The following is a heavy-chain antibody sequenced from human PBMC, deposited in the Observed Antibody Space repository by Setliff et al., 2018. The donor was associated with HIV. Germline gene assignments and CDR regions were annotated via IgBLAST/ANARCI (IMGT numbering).Heavy chain of an antibody. Sequence: PGGSLRLSCAASGFTFSTYAMAWVRQAPGKGLEWVPTISSGGDTYYGDSVKGRFTISRDNSRDTLYLQVNKLRAEDTAVYYCALSGANLFDPWGQGILVTVSS. D-gene: IGHD5-12*01. CDR1: GFTFSTYA. V-gene: IGHV3-23*01. CDR2: ISSGGDT. CDR3: ALSGANLFDP. J-gene: IGHJ5*02.